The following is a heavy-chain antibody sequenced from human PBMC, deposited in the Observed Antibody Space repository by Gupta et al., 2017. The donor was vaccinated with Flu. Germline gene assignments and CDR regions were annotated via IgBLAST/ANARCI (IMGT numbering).Heavy chain of an antibody. CDR1: GYY. D-gene: IGHD2-2*01. V-gene: IGHV1-2*02. CDR2: INPNSGGT. Sequence: GYYMHWVRQAPGQGLEWMGWINPNSGGTNYAQKFQGRVTMTRDTSISTAYMELSRLRSDDTAVYYCARGVPAASRGGIELYWGQGTLVTVSS. CDR3: ARGVPAASRGGIELY. J-gene: IGHJ4*02.